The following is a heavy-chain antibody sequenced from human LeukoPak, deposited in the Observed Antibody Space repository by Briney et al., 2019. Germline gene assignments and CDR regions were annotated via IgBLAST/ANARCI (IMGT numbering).Heavy chain of an antibody. V-gene: IGHV3-48*01. CDR2: ISSSSSTI. CDR1: GFTFSSYS. D-gene: IGHD3-22*01. J-gene: IGHJ4*02. Sequence: GGSLRLSCAASGFTFSSYSMNWVRQAPGKGLEWVSYISSSSSTIYYADSVKGRFTISRDNSKNTLYMQMNSLRAEDTAVYYCAKDFYDNSGSRYDYWGQGTLVTVSS. CDR3: AKDFYDNSGSRYDY.